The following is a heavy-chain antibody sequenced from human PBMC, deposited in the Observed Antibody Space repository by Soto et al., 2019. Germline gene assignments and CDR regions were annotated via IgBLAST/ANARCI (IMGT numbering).Heavy chain of an antibody. Sequence: EVQLLESGGGLAQPGGSLRLSCQASGFTFGSAAMDWVRQVPGKGLEWVSVISASGTDTYHADSVRGRFTVSRDNSKNTLDLQMNSLRVEDTAMYYCARERGTGGAFDLWGQGTMVIVSS. D-gene: IGHD3-16*01. V-gene: IGHV3-23*01. CDR1: GFTFGSAA. CDR2: ISASGTDT. J-gene: IGHJ3*01. CDR3: ARERGTGGAFDL.